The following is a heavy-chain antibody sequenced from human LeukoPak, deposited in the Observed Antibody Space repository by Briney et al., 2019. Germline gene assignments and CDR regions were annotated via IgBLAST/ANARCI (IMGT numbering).Heavy chain of an antibody. J-gene: IGHJ2*01. D-gene: IGHD1-14*01. CDR2: IWYDGSDQ. CDR3: ARDRNSGKTSWYLDL. Sequence: PGRSLKLSCAASGFTFSRFGMHWVRQAPGKGLEWVAVIWYDGSDQRYADSVKGRFTVSRDNPKNMVYLQMSSLGAEDTAVYYCARDRNSGKTSWYLDLWGRGNLVTVSS. V-gene: IGHV3-33*01. CDR1: GFTFSRFG.